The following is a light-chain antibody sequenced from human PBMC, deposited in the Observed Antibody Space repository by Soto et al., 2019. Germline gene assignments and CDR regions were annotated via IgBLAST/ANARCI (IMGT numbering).Light chain of an antibody. CDR2: AAS. V-gene: IGKV1-12*01. CDR3: QQANSFPLT. CDR1: QGISSW. J-gene: IGKJ4*01. Sequence: DIQMTQSPSSVAASVGDRVTITCRASQGISSWLAWHQQKPGKAPKLLIYAASSLQSGVPSRFSGSGSGTEFTLTISSLQPEDFATYYCQQANSFPLTFGGGTKVEIK.